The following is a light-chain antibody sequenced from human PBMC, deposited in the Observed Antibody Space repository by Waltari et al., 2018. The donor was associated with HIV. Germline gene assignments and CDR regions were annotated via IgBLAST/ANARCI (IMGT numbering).Light chain of an antibody. V-gene: IGKV4-1*01. CDR3: QQYYSVPPT. J-gene: IGKJ1*01. Sequence: DIVMTQSPDSLAVSLGERATINCKSSQTVLYTSNNINYLAWYQQKPGQPPKLLIYWASTRESGVPDRFSGSGSGTEFTLTISSLQAEDVAVYFCQQYYSVPPTFGQGTKVEIK. CDR2: WAS. CDR1: QTVLYTSNNINY.